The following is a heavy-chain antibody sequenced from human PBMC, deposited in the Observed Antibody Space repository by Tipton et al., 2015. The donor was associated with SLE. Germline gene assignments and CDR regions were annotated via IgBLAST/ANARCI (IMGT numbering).Heavy chain of an antibody. CDR3: ARSVGYYYYMDV. V-gene: IGHV4-59*08. CDR1: GGSISSYY. CDR2: IYYSGST. J-gene: IGHJ6*03. Sequence: GLVKPSQTLSLTCTVSGGSISSYYWSWIRQPPGKGLEWIGYIYYSGSTNYNPSLKSRVTISLDTSKNQFSLTLSSVTAADTAVYYCARSVGYYYYMDVWGKGTTVTVSS. D-gene: IGHD2-15*01.